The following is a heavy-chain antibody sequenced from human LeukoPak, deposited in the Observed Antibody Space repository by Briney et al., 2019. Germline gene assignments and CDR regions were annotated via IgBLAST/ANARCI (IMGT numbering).Heavy chain of an antibody. CDR1: GFTFSSYW. J-gene: IGHJ4*02. D-gene: IGHD6-13*01. Sequence: PGGSLRLSCAASGFTFSSYWMHWVRQVPGKGLVWVSHINSDGSSTTYADSVKGRFAISRDNAKNTLYLHMNSLRAEDTAVYYCAKAGSRAAAGTVLLWGQGTLVTVSS. CDR3: AKAGSRAAAGTVLL. V-gene: IGHV3-74*01. CDR2: INSDGSST.